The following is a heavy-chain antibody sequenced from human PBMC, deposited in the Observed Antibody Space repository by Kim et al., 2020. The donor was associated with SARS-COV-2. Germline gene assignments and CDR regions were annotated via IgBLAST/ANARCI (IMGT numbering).Heavy chain of an antibody. J-gene: IGHJ5*02. CDR1: GYTFTSYG. CDR2: ISAYNGNT. CDR3: ARDWGGTGTTGDNWFDP. V-gene: IGHV1-18*01. D-gene: IGHD1-7*01. Sequence: ASVKVSCKASGYTFTSYGISWVRQAPGQGLEWMGWISAYNGNTNYAQKLQGRVTMTTDTSTSTAYMELRSLRSDDTAVYYCARDWGGTGTTGDNWFDPWGQGTLVTVSS.